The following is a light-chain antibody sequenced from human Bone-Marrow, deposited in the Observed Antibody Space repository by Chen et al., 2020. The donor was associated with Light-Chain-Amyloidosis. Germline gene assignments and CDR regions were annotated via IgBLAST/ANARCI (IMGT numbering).Light chain of an antibody. CDR1: QSVSSSY. CDR3: QQYGSSPQFT. Sequence: EIVLTPSPGTPSLSPGERATLTCRASQSVSSSYLFWYQQKPGPAPRLLIYGASSRATGSPDRCSGSGSGTDFTLTISRLEPEDFAVYYCQQYGSSPQFTFGPGTKVDIK. CDR2: GAS. J-gene: IGKJ3*01. V-gene: IGKV3-20*01.